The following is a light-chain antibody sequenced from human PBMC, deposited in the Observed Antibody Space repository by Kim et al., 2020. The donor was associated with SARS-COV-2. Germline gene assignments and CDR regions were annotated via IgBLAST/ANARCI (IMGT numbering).Light chain of an antibody. J-gene: IGKJ5*01. Sequence: ASGGDRVTISCRASLPINSGLVWFQQKPGKAPKVLIYATSSLLRGVPSRFSGSGSGTDFALTISSLQPEDFATYYCQQAHSFPITFGQGTRLEIK. CDR1: LPINSG. V-gene: IGKV1-12*01. CDR2: ATS. CDR3: QQAHSFPIT.